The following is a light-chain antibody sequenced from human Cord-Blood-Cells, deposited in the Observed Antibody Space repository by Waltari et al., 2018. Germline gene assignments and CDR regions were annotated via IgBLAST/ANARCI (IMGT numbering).Light chain of an antibody. J-gene: IGKJ4*01. CDR1: QSVSSY. V-gene: IGKV3-11*01. CDR3: QQRSNWLT. Sequence: EIVLTQSPATLSLSQGARATLSYRASQSVSSYLAWYQQKPGQAPRLLIYDASNRATGIPARFSGSGSGTDFTLTISSLEPEDFAVYYCQQRSNWLTFGGGTKVEIK. CDR2: DAS.